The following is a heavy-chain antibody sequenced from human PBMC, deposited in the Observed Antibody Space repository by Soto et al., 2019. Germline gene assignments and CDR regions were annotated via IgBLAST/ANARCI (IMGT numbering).Heavy chain of an antibody. J-gene: IGHJ4*02. V-gene: IGHV1-46*01. Sequence: ASVKVSYKASGYTFTSYYMHWVRQAPGQGLEWMGIINPSGGSTSYAQKFQGRVTMTRDTSTSTVYMELSSLRSEDTAVYYCARDQWSTAMIPKEGESDYWGQGTLVTVSS. CDR3: ARDQWSTAMIPKEGESDY. CDR2: INPSGGST. CDR1: GYTFTSYY. D-gene: IGHD5-18*01.